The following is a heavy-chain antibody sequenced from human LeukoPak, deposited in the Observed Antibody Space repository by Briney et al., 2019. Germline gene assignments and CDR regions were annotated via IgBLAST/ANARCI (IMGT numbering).Heavy chain of an antibody. CDR2: INAGNGNT. D-gene: IGHD1-26*01. Sequence: GASVKVSCKASGYTFTSYAMHWVRQAPGQRLEWMGWINAGNGNTKYSQEFQGRVTITRDTSASTAYMELSSLRSEDMAVYYCASSRIVGATGPFDYWGQGTLVTVSS. CDR3: ASSRIVGATGPFDY. J-gene: IGHJ4*02. CDR1: GYTFTSYA. V-gene: IGHV1-3*03.